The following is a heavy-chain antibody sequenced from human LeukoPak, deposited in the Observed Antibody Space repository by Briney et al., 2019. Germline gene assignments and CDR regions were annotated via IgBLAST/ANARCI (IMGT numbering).Heavy chain of an antibody. CDR1: GGTFSRYA. J-gene: IGHJ5*02. CDR2: IIAMFCTA. CDR3: ARSSPDPEPGWFDP. Sequence: SVKVSCKAPGGTFSRYAISWGRQAPGQGLEWMGRIIAMFCTANDAQKYHGRVTTTTEESTSTAYMELSSLRCEDTAVYYCARSSPDPEPGWFDPWGQGTLVTVSS. V-gene: IGHV1-69*05. D-gene: IGHD1-14*01.